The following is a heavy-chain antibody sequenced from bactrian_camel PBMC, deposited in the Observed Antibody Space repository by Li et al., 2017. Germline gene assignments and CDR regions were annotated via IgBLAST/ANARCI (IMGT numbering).Heavy chain of an antibody. CDR2: IYKDGTYT. CDR1: GFTFSNVY. CDR3: TTGQRGNWIINEYNY. D-gene: IGHD8*01. Sequence: VQLVESGGDLVRPGGSLRLPCAASGFTFSNVYMSWVRQAPGKGLEWVSSIYKDGTYTYYADSVKGRFTVSRDNAKNTVYLQMDSLKSEDTALYYCTTGQRGNWIINEYNYWGQGTQVTVS. V-gene: IGHV3-2*01. J-gene: IGHJ4*01.